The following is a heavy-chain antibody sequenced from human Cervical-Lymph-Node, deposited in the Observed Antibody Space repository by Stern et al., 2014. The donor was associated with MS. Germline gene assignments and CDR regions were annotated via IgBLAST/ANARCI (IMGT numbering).Heavy chain of an antibody. V-gene: IGHV2-26*01. CDR3: ARIRGDVWSGTNWYFDL. Sequence: QVTLKESGPVLVKPTETLTLTCTVSGFSLSTGRMGVSWIRQPPGKALEWLAHIFSNDEKSYRTSLKSRLTISKDTSKSQVVLTMTNMDPVDTATYCCARIRGDVWSGTNWYFDLWGRGILVTVSS. CDR1: GFSLSTGRMG. CDR2: IFSNDEK. D-gene: IGHD3-3*01. J-gene: IGHJ2*01.